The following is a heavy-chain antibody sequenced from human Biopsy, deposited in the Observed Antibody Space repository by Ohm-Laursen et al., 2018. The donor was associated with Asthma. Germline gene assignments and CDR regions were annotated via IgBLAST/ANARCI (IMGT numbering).Heavy chain of an antibody. CDR2: IYSGGTS. J-gene: IGHJ4*02. D-gene: IGHD3-22*01. CDR1: GFAVSRDY. CDR3: ARGDSSNWSHYYFDY. Sequence: SLRLSCAASGFAVSRDYMFWVRQAPGEGLEWVSVIYSGGTSHTADSVRGRFTISRDYSKNTLYLQMRNLRAEDTAVYYCARGDSSNWSHYYFDYWGQGTLVTVSS. V-gene: IGHV3-53*01.